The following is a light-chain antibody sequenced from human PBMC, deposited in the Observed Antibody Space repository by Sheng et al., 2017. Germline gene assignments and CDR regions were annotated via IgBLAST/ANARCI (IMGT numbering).Light chain of an antibody. V-gene: IGKV1-12*02. CDR3: QQAYSFPFT. CDR1: QDISSW. CDR2: AAS. Sequence: DIQMTQSPSSVSASVGDRVTITCRASQDISSWLAWYQQKPGKAPKLLINAASNLQSAVPSRFSGSGSGTDFTLTISSLQPEDFATYSCQQAYSFPFTFGQGTRLEIK. J-gene: IGKJ5*01.